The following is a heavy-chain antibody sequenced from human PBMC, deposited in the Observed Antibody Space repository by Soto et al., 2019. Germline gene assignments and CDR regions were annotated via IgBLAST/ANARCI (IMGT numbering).Heavy chain of an antibody. CDR3: ATSSTVTTRYYYYGMDV. CDR1: GYRFTSYW. CDR2: IYPGDSDT. D-gene: IGHD4-17*01. V-gene: IGHV5-51*01. Sequence: GESLKISYKGSGYRFTSYWIGWVRQMPGKGLEWMGIIYPGDSDTRYSPSFQGQVTISADKSISTAYLQWSSLKASDTAMYYCATSSTVTTRYYYYGMDVWGQGTTVTVSS. J-gene: IGHJ6*02.